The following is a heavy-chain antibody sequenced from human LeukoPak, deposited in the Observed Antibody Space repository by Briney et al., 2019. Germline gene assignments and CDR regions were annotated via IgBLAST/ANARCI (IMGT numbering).Heavy chain of an antibody. V-gene: IGHV1-18*01. CDR2: ISAYNDNT. CDR1: GYTFTSYG. CDR3: ARAVVTVDSDSFDI. D-gene: IGHD2-21*02. J-gene: IGHJ3*02. Sequence: GASVKVSCKASGYTFTSYGITWVRQATGQGLDWMGLISAYNDNTNYAQKLKGRVTMTTDTSTSTAYMELRSLRSDDTAVYYCARAVVTVDSDSFDIWGQGTMVTVSS.